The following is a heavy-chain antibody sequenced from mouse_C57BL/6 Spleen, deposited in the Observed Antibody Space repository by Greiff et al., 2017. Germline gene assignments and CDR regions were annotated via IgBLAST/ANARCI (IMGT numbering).Heavy chain of an antibody. V-gene: IGHV5-6*02. CDR3: ARRVVAQHFDY. Sequence: EVNVVESGGDLVKPGGSLKLSCAASGFTFSSYGMSWVRQTPDKRLEWVATISSGGSYTYYPDSVKGRFTISRDNAKNTLYLQMSSLKSEDTAMYYCARRVVAQHFDYWGQGTTLTVSS. J-gene: IGHJ2*01. CDR2: ISSGGSYT. D-gene: IGHD1-1*01. CDR1: GFTFSSYG.